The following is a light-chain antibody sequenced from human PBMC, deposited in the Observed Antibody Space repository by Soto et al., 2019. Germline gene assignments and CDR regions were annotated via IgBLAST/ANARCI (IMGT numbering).Light chain of an antibody. CDR3: SSYTSSSTVV. V-gene: IGLV2-18*02. Sequence: QSALTQPPSVSGSPGQSVTISCTGTSSDVGSYNRVSWYQQPPGTAPKLMIYEVSNRPSGVTDRLSGSKSGNTASLTISGLQAEDEADYYCSSYTSSSTVVFGGGTKLTVL. J-gene: IGLJ2*01. CDR1: SSDVGSYNR. CDR2: EVS.